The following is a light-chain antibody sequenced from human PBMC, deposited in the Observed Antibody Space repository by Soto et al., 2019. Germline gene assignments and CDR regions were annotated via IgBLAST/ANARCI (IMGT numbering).Light chain of an antibody. CDR2: EVS. Sequence: PRQPANTNFIPHLSFLHSDGKTHLYWYLQRPGQPPHLLIYEVSHRFSGAPDRFSGSATRTDHTLSVSGVDAADVRLYCCMLLLQRWLKFGEGARLEVK. CDR3: MLLLQRWLK. CDR1: LSFLHSDGKTH. J-gene: IGKJ4*01. V-gene: IGKV2D-29*01.